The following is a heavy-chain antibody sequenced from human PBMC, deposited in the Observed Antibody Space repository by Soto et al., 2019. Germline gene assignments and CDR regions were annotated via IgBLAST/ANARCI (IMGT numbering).Heavy chain of an antibody. J-gene: IGHJ4*02. CDR2: IIPLYGTV. D-gene: IGHD3-10*01. Sequence: QAHLAQSGAEVKKPGSSVTVSCQASGGTFNSYGISWVRQSPGQGLDWMGVIIPLYGTVNYAQKFQGRVSITADKSTSIAYMDLNSLRSDDTAVYYCARVRVIRGVIPSHFGLWGQGTQVTVSS. CDR3: ARVRVIRGVIPSHFGL. V-gene: IGHV1-69*06. CDR1: GGTFNSYG.